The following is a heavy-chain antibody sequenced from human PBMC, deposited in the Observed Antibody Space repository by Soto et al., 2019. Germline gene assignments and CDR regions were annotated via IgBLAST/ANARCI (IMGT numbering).Heavy chain of an antibody. Sequence: QVQLQQWGAGLLKPSETLSLTCAVYGGSFSGYYWSWIRQPPGKGLEWIGEINHSGSTNYNPSLKSRVTIAVDTSKNQFSLKLSSVTAADTAVYYCARGGLGAVAGTRFGWFDPWGQGTLVTVSS. CDR3: ARGGLGAVAGTRFGWFDP. CDR1: GGSFSGYY. V-gene: IGHV4-34*01. J-gene: IGHJ5*02. CDR2: INHSGST. D-gene: IGHD6-19*01.